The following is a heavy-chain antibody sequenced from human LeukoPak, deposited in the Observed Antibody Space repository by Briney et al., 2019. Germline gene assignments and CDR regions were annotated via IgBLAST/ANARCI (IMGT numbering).Heavy chain of an antibody. J-gene: IGHJ4*02. CDR1: GFTFSSYS. Sequence: PGGSLRLSCAASGFTFSSYSMNWVRQAPGKGLEWVSYISSSSSTIYYADSVKGRFTISRDNAKNSLYLQMNSLRAEDTAVYYCAMSYCGGDCYSDWGQGTLVTVSS. D-gene: IGHD2-21*02. V-gene: IGHV3-48*01. CDR3: AMSYCGGDCYSD. CDR2: ISSSSSTI.